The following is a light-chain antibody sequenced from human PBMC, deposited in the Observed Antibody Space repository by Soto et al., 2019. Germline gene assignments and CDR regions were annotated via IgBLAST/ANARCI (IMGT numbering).Light chain of an antibody. V-gene: IGKV1-39*01. J-gene: IGKJ2*01. Sequence: DIQMTQSPSSLSASVGGRVTITCRSSQNITTFLNWYQQKPGKAPNLLIYASSSLPTGVPSRFSGSGAGTDFTLTISSLQPDDFAPYFCQQSFRSPYTFGQGTKLEIK. CDR1: QNITTF. CDR3: QQSFRSPYT. CDR2: ASS.